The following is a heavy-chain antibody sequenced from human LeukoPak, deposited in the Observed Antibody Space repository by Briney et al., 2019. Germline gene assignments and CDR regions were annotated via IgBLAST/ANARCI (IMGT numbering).Heavy chain of an antibody. CDR2: IYYSGST. CDR1: GGSISSSSYY. Sequence: SETLFLTCTVSGGSISSSSYYWGWIRQPPGKGLEWIGSIYYSGSTYYNASLKSRVTISVDTSKNQFSLKLSSVTAADTAVYYCARRTTTVTTMFDPWGQGTLVTVSS. V-gene: IGHV4-39*01. J-gene: IGHJ5*02. D-gene: IGHD4-17*01. CDR3: ARRTTTVTTMFDP.